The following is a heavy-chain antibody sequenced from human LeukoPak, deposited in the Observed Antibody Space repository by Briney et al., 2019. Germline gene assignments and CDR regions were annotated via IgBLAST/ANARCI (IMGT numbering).Heavy chain of an antibody. J-gene: IGHJ4*02. CDR2: INPNSGGT. CDR3: ARECDYYGSGSYRLYYFDY. D-gene: IGHD3-10*01. Sequence: ASVKVSCKASVYTFTGYYMHGVRQAPGQGLEWMGWINPNSGGTNYAQKFQGRVTMTRDTSISTAYMELSRLRSDDTAVYYCARECDYYGSGSYRLYYFDYWGQGTLVTVSS. CDR1: VYTFTGYY. V-gene: IGHV1-2*02.